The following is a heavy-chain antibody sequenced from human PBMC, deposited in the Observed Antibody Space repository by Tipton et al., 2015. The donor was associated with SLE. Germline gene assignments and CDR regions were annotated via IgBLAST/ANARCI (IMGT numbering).Heavy chain of an antibody. V-gene: IGHV1-18*01. D-gene: IGHD6-6*01. J-gene: IGHJ5*02. CDR3: AITLLEYSSSFDP. CDR1: GYSFSSYG. Sequence: QSGPEVKKPGASVKVSCKASGYSFSSYGISWVRRAPGQGLEWMGWISGYNGHTNYAQKLQGRVTMTTDTSTSTAYMELRSLRSDDTAVYYCAITLLEYSSSFDPWGQGTLVTVSS. CDR2: ISGYNGHT.